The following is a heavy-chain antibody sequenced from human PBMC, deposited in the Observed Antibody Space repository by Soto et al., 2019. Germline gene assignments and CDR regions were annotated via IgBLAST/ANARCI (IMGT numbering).Heavy chain of an antibody. CDR3: ARGGSHSSDS. J-gene: IGHJ5*01. CDR2: IKEDGSET. Sequence: EVQLVESGGNLVQPGGSLRLSCAASGFTFSDFWMSWVRRAPGRGLEWVANIKEDGSETSYMDSVEGRFTISRDNAKKSLYLQMNSLRAEDTALYYCARGGSHSSDSWGQGALVTVSS. CDR1: GFTFSDFW. D-gene: IGHD1-26*01. V-gene: IGHV3-7*05.